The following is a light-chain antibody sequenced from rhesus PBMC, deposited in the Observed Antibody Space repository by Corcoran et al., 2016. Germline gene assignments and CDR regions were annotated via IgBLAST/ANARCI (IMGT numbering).Light chain of an antibody. Sequence: QVILTQSPATLSLSPGERATLSCRASQSVSSYLAWYQQKPWQAPSLLIFGATSRASGTPDRFRGSWSGTDFTLTISRLEPEDVGMYHCFRHSRGWTFSQGTKVEIK. CDR3: FRHSRGWT. CDR1: QSVSSY. V-gene: IGKV3-10*01. J-gene: IGKJ1*01. CDR2: GAT.